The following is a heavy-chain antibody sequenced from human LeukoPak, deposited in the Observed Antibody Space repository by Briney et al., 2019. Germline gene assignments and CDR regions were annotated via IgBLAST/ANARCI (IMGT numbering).Heavy chain of an antibody. CDR3: AKDFLSVPRENRFDP. Sequence: GGSLRLSCAASGFTFSSYAMSWVRQAPGKGLEWVSAISGSGGSTYYADSVKGRFTISRDNSKNTLYLQMNSLRAEDTAVYYCAKDFLSVPRENRFDPWGQGTLVTVSS. D-gene: IGHD2/OR15-2a*01. V-gene: IGHV3-23*01. J-gene: IGHJ5*02. CDR1: GFTFSSYA. CDR2: ISGSGGST.